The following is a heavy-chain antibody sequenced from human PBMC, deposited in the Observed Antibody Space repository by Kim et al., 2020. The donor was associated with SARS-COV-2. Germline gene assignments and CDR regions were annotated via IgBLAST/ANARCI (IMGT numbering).Heavy chain of an antibody. J-gene: IGHJ3*02. CDR3: AKGRDTFDI. CDR2: GST. V-gene: IGHV4-59*01. Sequence: GSTSQNPSLNSRVTLSLDTSKSQFSLKLSSVTAADTAVYYCAKGRDTFDIWGQGTMVTVSS.